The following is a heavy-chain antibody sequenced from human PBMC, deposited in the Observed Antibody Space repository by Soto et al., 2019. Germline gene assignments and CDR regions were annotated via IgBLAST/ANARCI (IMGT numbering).Heavy chain of an antibody. CDR1: GDTFSSYY. Sequence: QVQLVQSGAEVKKPGASVKVSCKASGDTFSSYYLHWVRQAPGQGLEWMGIINPSGGSTSYSQKFQGSVTMTRDTSRSTVYLELSSLRSEDTAVYYCARDADGMDVWGQGTTVTVS. V-gene: IGHV1-46*01. CDR2: INPSGGST. J-gene: IGHJ6*02. CDR3: ARDADGMDV.